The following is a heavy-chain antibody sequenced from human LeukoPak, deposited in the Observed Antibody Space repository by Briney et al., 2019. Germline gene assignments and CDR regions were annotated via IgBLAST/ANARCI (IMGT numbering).Heavy chain of an antibody. V-gene: IGHV3-30*02. CDR1: GFTFSAYD. CDR2: IRFDGSSK. Sequence: GESLRLSCAASGFTFSAYDMHWVRQAPGKGLEWVAFIRFDGSSKYYADSVRGRFTISRDTSGNTLFLQMNTLRPEDTAVYYCAKVRGYCSGGSCYSSIDYWGQGTLVTVSS. D-gene: IGHD2-15*01. CDR3: AKVRGYCSGGSCYSSIDY. J-gene: IGHJ4*02.